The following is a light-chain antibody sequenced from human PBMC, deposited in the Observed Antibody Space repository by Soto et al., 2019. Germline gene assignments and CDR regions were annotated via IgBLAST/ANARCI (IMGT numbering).Light chain of an antibody. V-gene: IGLV1-44*01. Sequence: QSVLTQPPSASGTPVQRVTISCSGSNSNIGSNPVHWYQQFPGTAPKVLIYSNYQRPSGVPDRISGSKSGTSASLAISGLQSEDEADYYCAAWDDRLSDLLFGGGTKVTVL. CDR1: NSNIGSNP. CDR2: SNY. J-gene: IGLJ2*01. CDR3: AAWDDRLSDLL.